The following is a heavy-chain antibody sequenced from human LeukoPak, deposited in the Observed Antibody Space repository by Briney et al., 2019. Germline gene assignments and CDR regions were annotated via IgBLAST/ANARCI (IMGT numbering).Heavy chain of an antibody. CDR3: AKDGVDDFWSGYLDY. D-gene: IGHD3-3*01. CDR1: GFTFRSYG. CDR2: IRYDGSNK. J-gene: IGHJ4*02. Sequence: GGSLRLSCAASGFTFRSYGMHWVRQAPGKGLEWVAFIRYDGSNKYYADSVKGRFTISRDNSKNTLYLQMNSLRAEDTAVYYCAKDGVDDFWSGYLDYWGQGTLVTVSS. V-gene: IGHV3-30*02.